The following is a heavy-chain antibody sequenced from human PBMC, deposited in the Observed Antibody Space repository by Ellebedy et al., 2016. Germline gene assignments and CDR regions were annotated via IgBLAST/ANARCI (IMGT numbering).Heavy chain of an antibody. Sequence: SLKISCAASGFTFDDYAMHWVRQAPGKGLEWVSGISWNSGSIGYADSVKGRFTISRDNAKNSLYLQMNSLRAEDTALYYCAKDMLPYYYDSSGSDFDYWGQGTLVTVSS. V-gene: IGHV3-9*01. CDR1: GFTFDDYA. J-gene: IGHJ4*02. D-gene: IGHD3-22*01. CDR2: ISWNSGSI. CDR3: AKDMLPYYYDSSGSDFDY.